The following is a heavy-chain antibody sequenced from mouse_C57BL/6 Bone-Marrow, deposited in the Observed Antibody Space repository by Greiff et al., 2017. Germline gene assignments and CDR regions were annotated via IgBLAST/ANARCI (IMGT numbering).Heavy chain of an antibody. V-gene: IGHV1-55*01. CDR2: IYPGSGST. D-gene: IGHD2-3*01. J-gene: IGHJ3*01. CDR1: GYTFTSYW. Sequence: QVQLQQPGAELVKPGASVKMSCKASGYTFTSYWITWVKQRPGQGLAWIGDIYPGSGSTNYNEKFKSKATQTVDTSSSTAYMQLSSLTAEDSAVYYCAREGNDGYWAYWGQGTLVTVSA. CDR3: AREGNDGYWAY.